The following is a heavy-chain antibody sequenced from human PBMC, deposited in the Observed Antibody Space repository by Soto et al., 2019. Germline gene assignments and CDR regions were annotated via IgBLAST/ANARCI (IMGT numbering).Heavy chain of an antibody. CDR1: GFIFKMYW. J-gene: IGHJ4*02. CDR2: IYNDGTYS. Sequence: CAASGFIFKMYWMHWVRQSPGKGLVWISRIYNDGTYSDYADSVRGLFTISRDNVNDTLYLQMNNLRAEDSGLYYCTRGPRPISTGTGAYWGQGTQVTVSS. V-gene: IGHV3-74*01. CDR3: TRGPRPISTGTGAY. D-gene: IGHD3-10*01.